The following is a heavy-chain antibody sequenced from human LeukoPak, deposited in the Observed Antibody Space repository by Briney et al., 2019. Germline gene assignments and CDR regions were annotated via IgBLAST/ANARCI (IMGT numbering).Heavy chain of an antibody. CDR2: ISAYNGNT. CDR3: AKVRYVGYYFDT. J-gene: IGHJ4*02. Sequence: ASVKVSCKASGYTFTSYGISWVRQAPGQGLEWMGWISAYNGNTNYAQKLQGRVTMTTDTSTSTAYMELRSLRSDDTALYYCAKVRYVGYYFDTWGQGTLVTVSS. CDR1: GYTFTSYG. V-gene: IGHV1-18*01. D-gene: IGHD3-9*01.